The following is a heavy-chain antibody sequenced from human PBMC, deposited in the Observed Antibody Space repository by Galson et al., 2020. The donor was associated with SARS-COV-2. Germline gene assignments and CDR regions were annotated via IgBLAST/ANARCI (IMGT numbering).Heavy chain of an antibody. CDR1: GYTFTSYG. Sequence: ASVKVSCKASGYTFTSYGISWVRQAPGQGLEWMGWISAYNGNTNYAQKLQGRVTMTTDTSTSTAYMELRSLRSDDTAVYYCARGSLWFGELGYGMDVWGQGITVTVSS. D-gene: IGHD3-10*01. J-gene: IGHJ6*02. CDR3: ARGSLWFGELGYGMDV. CDR2: ISAYNGNT. V-gene: IGHV1-18*01.